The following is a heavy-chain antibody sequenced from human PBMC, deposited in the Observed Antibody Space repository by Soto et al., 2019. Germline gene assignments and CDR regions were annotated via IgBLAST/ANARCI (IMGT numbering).Heavy chain of an antibody. J-gene: IGHJ4*02. Sequence: EVPLLESGGGFLQPGGSLSLSCAASGFTFSSYAVTWVRQAPGKGLDWVSTVNAGGSNTYYADSVKGRFTIARDNSKNSLHLQMNRLRADDSAVYSCAQSLRGVMIDFGYCGQGTLVIFSA. CDR1: GFTFSSYA. V-gene: IGHV3-23*01. D-gene: IGHD3-10*01. CDR3: AQSLRGVMIDFGY. CDR2: VNAGGSNT.